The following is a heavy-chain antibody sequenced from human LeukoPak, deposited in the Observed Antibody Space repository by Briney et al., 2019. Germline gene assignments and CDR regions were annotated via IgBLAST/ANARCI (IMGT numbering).Heavy chain of an antibody. V-gene: IGHV1-2*02. CDR1: GYTFTSYA. Sequence: ASVKVSCKASGYTFTSYAMNWVRQAPGQGLEWMGWINPNSGGTNYAQKFQGRVTMTRDTSISTAYMELSRLRSDDTAVYYCARSLTAMGNFDYWGQGTLVTVSS. CDR3: ARSLTAMGNFDY. J-gene: IGHJ4*02. CDR2: INPNSGGT. D-gene: IGHD5-18*01.